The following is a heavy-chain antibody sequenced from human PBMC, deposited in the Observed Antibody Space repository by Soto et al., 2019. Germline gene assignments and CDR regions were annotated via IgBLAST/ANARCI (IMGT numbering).Heavy chain of an antibody. CDR2: MNPNSGNT. Sequence: ASVKVSCKASGYTFTSYDINWVRQATGQGLERMGWMNPNSGNTGYAQKFQGRVTMTRNTSISTAYMELSSLRSEDTAVYYCARGRRVSSSKQPPYYYYYMDVWGKGTTVTVSS. CDR3: ARGRRVSSSKQPPYYYYYMDV. D-gene: IGHD6-6*01. V-gene: IGHV1-8*01. CDR1: GYTFTSYD. J-gene: IGHJ6*03.